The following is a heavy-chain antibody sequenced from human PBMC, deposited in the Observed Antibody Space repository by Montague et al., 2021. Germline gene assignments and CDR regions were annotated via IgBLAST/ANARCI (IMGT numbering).Heavy chain of an antibody. CDR1: GFPFTDYW. CDR3: ARDTSGVFDI. V-gene: IGHV3-7*05. CDR2: IKQDGTLA. Sequence: YRRLSCAASGFPFTDYWMTWIRQAPGKGLEWVANIKQDGTLAHYVASVKGRFTISRDNAKNSLYLQMNSLRAEDTALYYCARDTSGVFDIWGQGTMVTVSS. J-gene: IGHJ3*02. D-gene: IGHD2-2*01.